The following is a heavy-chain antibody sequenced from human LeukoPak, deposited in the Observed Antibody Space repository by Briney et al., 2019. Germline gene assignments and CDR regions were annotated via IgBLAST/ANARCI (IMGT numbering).Heavy chain of an antibody. J-gene: IGHJ4*02. D-gene: IGHD6-19*01. CDR3: AKDHLPGIVVADRDY. CDR2: ISGSGGST. Sequence: GGSLRLSCAAFGFTFSNYWMSCVRQAPGKGLEWVSAISGSGGSTYYADSVKGRFTISRDNSKNTLYLQINSLRAEDTAVYYCAKDHLPGIVVADRDYWGLGTLVTVSS. CDR1: GFTFSNYW. V-gene: IGHV3-23*01.